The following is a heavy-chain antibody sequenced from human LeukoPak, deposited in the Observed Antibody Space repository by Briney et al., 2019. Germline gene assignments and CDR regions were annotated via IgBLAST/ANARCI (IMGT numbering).Heavy chain of an antibody. CDR3: AKGSSWHRLDM. Sequence: GGSLRLSCAASGFTFSSYAMNWVRQAPGKGLEWVSAISGGADSAYYADSVKGRFTISRDNSKNTLYLQMNSLRVEDTAVYYCAKGSSWHRLDMWGQGTMLTVSS. D-gene: IGHD6-13*01. J-gene: IGHJ3*02. CDR2: ISGGADSA. CDR1: GFTFSSYA. V-gene: IGHV3-23*01.